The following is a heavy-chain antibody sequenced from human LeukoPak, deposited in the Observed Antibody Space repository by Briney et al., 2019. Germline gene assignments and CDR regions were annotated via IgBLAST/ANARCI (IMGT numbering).Heavy chain of an antibody. D-gene: IGHD6-13*01. CDR2: INHSGST. CDR1: GGSFSGYY. J-gene: IGHJ5*02. Sequence: SETLSLTCAVYGGSFSGYYWSWIRQPPGKGLEWIGEINHSGSTNYNPSLKSRVTMSVDTSKNQFSLKLSSVTAADTAVYYCARDCPEGSQYRIAAPNWFDPWGQGTLVTVSS. V-gene: IGHV4-34*01. CDR3: ARDCPEGSQYRIAAPNWFDP.